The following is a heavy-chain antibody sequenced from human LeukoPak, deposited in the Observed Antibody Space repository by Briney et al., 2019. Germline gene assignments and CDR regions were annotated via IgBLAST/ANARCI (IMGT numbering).Heavy chain of an antibody. Sequence: PGGSLRLSCAASGFTFSSYGMHWVRQAPGKGLEWVAFIRYDGSNKYYAGSVKGRFTISRDNSENTLYLQMNSLRAEDTAVYYCAVTMVRGGPTYYYYYGMDVWGQGTTVTVSS. D-gene: IGHD3-10*01. CDR1: GFTFSSYG. CDR2: IRYDGSNK. V-gene: IGHV3-30*02. CDR3: AVTMVRGGPTYYYYYGMDV. J-gene: IGHJ6*02.